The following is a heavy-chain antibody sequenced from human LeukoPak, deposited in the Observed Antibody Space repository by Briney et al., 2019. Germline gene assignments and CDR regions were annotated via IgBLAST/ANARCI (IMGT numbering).Heavy chain of an antibody. CDR1: GYTFTGYY. J-gene: IGHJ3*02. Sequence: ASVKVSCKASGYTFTGYYMHWVRQAPGQGLEWMGWINPNSGGTNYAQKLQGRVTMTTDTSTSTVYLELRSLRSDDTAVYYCARPRSLMSRDAFDIWGQGTMVTVSS. CDR2: INPNSGGT. CDR3: ARPRSLMSRDAFDI. D-gene: IGHD3-16*01. V-gene: IGHV1-2*02.